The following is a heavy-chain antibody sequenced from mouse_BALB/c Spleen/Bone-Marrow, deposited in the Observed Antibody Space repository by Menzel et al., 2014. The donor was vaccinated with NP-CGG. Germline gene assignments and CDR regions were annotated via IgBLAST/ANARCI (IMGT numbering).Heavy chain of an antibody. CDR1: GYTFTSYW. D-gene: IGHD2-3*01. J-gene: IGHJ4*01. V-gene: IGHV1-69*02. Sequence: AALVRPGASVKLSCKASGYTFTSYWINWVKQRPGQGLEWIGNIYPSDSYTNYNQKFKDKATLTVDKSSSTAYMQLSSLTSEDSAVYYCARSDGYYPYYYAMDYWGQGTSVTVSS. CDR3: ARSDGYYPYYYAMDY. CDR2: IYPSDSYT.